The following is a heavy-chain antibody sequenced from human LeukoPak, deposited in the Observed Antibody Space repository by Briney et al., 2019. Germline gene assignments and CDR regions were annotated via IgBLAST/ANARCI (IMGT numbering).Heavy chain of an antibody. CDR2: ISYDGSNK. J-gene: IGHJ4*02. D-gene: IGHD3-3*01. V-gene: IGHV3-30-3*01. Sequence: GGSLRLSCAASGFTFSSYAMHWVRQAPGKGLEWVAVISYDGSNKYYAGSVKGRFTISRDNAKNTLYLQMNSLRAEDTAVYYCARVDWSGYLLIPEDAFDYWGQGTLVTVSS. CDR3: ARVDWSGYLLIPEDAFDY. CDR1: GFTFSSYA.